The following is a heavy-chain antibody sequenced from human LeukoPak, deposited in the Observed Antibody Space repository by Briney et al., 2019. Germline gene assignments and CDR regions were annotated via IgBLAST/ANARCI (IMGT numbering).Heavy chain of an antibody. CDR1: GGTFSSYA. V-gene: IGHV1-69*05. D-gene: IGHD2-15*01. CDR3: ARDWGYCSGGSCYSS. J-gene: IGHJ4*02. CDR2: IIPIFGTA. Sequence: SAKVSCKASGGTFSSYAISWVRQAPGQGLEWMGGIIPIFGTANYAQKFQGRVTITTDESTSTAYMELSSLRSEDTAVYYCARDWGYCSGGSCYSSWGQGTLVTVSS.